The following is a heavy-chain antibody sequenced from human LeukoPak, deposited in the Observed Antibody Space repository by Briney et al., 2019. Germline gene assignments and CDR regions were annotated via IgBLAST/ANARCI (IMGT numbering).Heavy chain of an antibody. V-gene: IGHV1-46*01. Sequence: GASVKVSCKASGYTFTSYYMHWVRQAPGQGLEWMGIINPSGGSTSYAQKYQSRVPMTRDMSTSTVYMELSKLRSEDTAVYYCARGRHYYDSSDYCYEGDGFDIWGQGTMVTVSS. D-gene: IGHD3-22*01. CDR3: ARGRHYYDSSDYCYEGDGFDI. CDR2: INPSGGST. J-gene: IGHJ3*02. CDR1: GYTFTSYY.